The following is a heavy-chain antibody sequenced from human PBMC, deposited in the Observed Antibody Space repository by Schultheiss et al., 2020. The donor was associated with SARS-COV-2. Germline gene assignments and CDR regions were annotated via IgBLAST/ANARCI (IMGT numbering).Heavy chain of an antibody. J-gene: IGHJ6*02. CDR3: ARVGWEPDYYYYGMDV. V-gene: IGHV1-18*01. Sequence: ASVKVSCKASGYTFTSYGISWVRQAPGQGLEWMGWISAYNGNTNYAQKFQGRVTITADKSTSTAYMELSSLRSDDTAVYYCARVGWEPDYYYYGMDVWGQGTTVTVSS. CDR2: ISAYNGNT. CDR1: GYTFTSYG. D-gene: IGHD1-26*01.